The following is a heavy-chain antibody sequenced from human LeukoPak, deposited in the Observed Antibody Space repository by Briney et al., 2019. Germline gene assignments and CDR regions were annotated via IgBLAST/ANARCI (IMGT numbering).Heavy chain of an antibody. Sequence: GGSLRLSCAASGFTFSSYGMHWVRQAPGKGLEWVAVISYDGSNKHYADSVKGRFTISRDNSKNTLYLQMNSLRAEDTAVYYCAKDPERIAAAVGYFDYWGQGTLVTVSS. V-gene: IGHV3-30*18. J-gene: IGHJ4*02. D-gene: IGHD6-13*01. CDR3: AKDPERIAAAVGYFDY. CDR2: ISYDGSNK. CDR1: GFTFSSYG.